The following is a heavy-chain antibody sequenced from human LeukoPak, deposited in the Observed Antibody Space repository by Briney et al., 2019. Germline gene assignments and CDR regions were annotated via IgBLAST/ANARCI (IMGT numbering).Heavy chain of an antibody. V-gene: IGHV3-23*01. Sequence: GGSLRLSCAASGFTFSSYAMSWVRQAPGKGLEWVSAISGSGGSTYYADSVKGRFTISRDNSKDTLYLQMNSLRAEDTAVYYCAKRSTVAGGAGENWGQGTLVTVSS. CDR1: GFTFSSYA. D-gene: IGHD6-19*01. J-gene: IGHJ4*02. CDR3: AKRSTVAGGAGEN. CDR2: ISGSGGST.